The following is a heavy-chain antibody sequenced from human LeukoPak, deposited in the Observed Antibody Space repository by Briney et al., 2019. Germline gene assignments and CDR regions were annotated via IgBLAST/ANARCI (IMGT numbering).Heavy chain of an antibody. V-gene: IGHV1-46*01. CDR2: INPSGGST. CDR1: GYTFTSYY. CDR3: ARDQVGGAAIVYYYYYYGMDV. D-gene: IGHD2-2*01. J-gene: IGHJ6*02. Sequence: ASVKVSCKASGYTFTSYYMHWVRQAPGQGLEWMGIINPSGGSTSYAQKFQGRVTMTRDTSTSTVYMELSSLRSEDTAVYYCARDQVGGAAIVYYYYYYGMDVWGQGTTVTVSS.